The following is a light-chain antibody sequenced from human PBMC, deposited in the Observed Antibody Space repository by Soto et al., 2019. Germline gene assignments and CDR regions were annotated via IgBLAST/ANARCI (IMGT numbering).Light chain of an antibody. V-gene: IGKV3-20*01. CDR2: GAS. Sequence: EIVLTQSPGTLSLSPGERATLSCRASQSVSSSYLAWYQQKPGQAPRLLIYGASSRATGIPDRFSGSGSGTDFTLTISRLEPEDFAVYYCQQYGSSPPFGGGTKVEFK. CDR3: QQYGSSPP. J-gene: IGKJ4*01. CDR1: QSVSSSY.